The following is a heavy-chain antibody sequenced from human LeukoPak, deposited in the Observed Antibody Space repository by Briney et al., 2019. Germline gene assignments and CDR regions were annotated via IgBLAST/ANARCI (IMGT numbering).Heavy chain of an antibody. J-gene: IGHJ5*02. CDR2: IKQDGSEK. CDR3: ARGTAAGTLSNNWFDP. Sequence: GGSLRLSCAASGFTFSSYWMSWVRQAPGKGLEWVANIKQDGSEKYYVDSVKGRFTISRDNAKNSLYLQMNSLRAEDTAVYYCARGTAAGTLSNNWFDPWGQGTLVTVSS. D-gene: IGHD6-13*01. CDR1: GFTFSSYW. V-gene: IGHV3-7*01.